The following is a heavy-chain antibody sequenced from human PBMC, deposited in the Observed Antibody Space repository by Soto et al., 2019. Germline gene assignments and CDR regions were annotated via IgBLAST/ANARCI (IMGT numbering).Heavy chain of an antibody. CDR3: ARQVGATDVYYYGMDV. Sequence: PSETLSLTCTVSGGSISSSSYYWGWIRQPPGKGLEWIGSIYYSGSTYYNPPLKSRVTISVDTSKNQFSLKLSSVTAADTAVYYCARQVGATDVYYYGMDVWGQGTTVTVSS. D-gene: IGHD1-26*01. CDR1: GGSISSSSYY. CDR2: IYYSGST. V-gene: IGHV4-39*01. J-gene: IGHJ6*02.